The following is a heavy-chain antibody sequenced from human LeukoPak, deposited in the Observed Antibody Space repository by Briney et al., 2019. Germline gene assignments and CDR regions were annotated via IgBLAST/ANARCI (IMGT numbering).Heavy chain of an antibody. CDR3: ASRSVAAAGKGGY. J-gene: IGHJ4*02. CDR1: GFTFSSYW. D-gene: IGHD6-13*01. Sequence: PGGSLRLSCAASGFTFSSYWMHWVRQAPGKGLVWVSRINSDGSSTSYADSVKGRFTISRDNAKNSLYLQMNSLRAEDTAVYYCASRSVAAAGKGGYWGQGTLVTVSS. CDR2: INSDGSST. V-gene: IGHV3-74*01.